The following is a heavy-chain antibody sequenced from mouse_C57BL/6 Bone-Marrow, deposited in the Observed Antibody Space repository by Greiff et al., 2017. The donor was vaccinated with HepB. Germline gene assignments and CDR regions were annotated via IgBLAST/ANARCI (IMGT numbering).Heavy chain of an antibody. CDR3: ARHHRFAY. V-gene: IGHV5-12*01. J-gene: IGHJ3*01. CDR1: GFTFSDYY. Sequence: DVKLVESGGGLVQPGGSLKLSCAASGFTFSDYYMYWVRQTPEKRLEWVAYISNGGGSTYYPDTVKGRFTISRDNAKNTLYLQMSRLKSEDTAMYYCARHHRFAYWGQGTLVTVSA. CDR2: ISNGGGST.